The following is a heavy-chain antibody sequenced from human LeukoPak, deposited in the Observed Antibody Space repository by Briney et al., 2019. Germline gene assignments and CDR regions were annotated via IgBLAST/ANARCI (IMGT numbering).Heavy chain of an antibody. Sequence: ASVTVSCKASGGTFSSYAISWVRQAPGQGLEWMGRIIPILGIANYAQKFQGRVTITADKSTSTAYMELSSLRSEDTAVYYCARESIIAVAGMPDYWGQGTLVTVSS. V-gene: IGHV1-69*04. CDR1: GGTFSSYA. CDR3: ARESIIAVAGMPDY. CDR2: IIPILGIA. D-gene: IGHD6-19*01. J-gene: IGHJ4*02.